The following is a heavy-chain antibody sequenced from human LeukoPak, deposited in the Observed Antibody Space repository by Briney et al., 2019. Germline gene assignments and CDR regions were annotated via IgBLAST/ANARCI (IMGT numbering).Heavy chain of an antibody. Sequence: PGGSLRFSCAASGFTFSSYAMSWVRQAPGKGLEWVSAISGSGGGTYYADSVKGRFTISRDNSKNTLYLQMNSLRAEDTAVYYCAKGAGGSRYATFDYWGQGTLVTVSS. CDR3: AKGAGGSRYATFDY. V-gene: IGHV3-23*01. D-gene: IGHD5-18*01. CDR2: ISGSGGGT. J-gene: IGHJ4*02. CDR1: GFTFSSYA.